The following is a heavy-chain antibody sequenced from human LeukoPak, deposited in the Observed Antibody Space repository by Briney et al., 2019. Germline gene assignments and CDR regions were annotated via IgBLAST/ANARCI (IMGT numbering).Heavy chain of an antibody. V-gene: IGHV3-11*01. CDR1: GFTFSDYY. CDR2: ISSSGSTI. J-gene: IGHJ3*02. Sequence: GGSLRLSCAASGFTFSDYYMSWIRQAPGKGLEWVSYISSSGSTIYYADSVKGRFTISRDNAKNSLYLQMNSLRAEDTAVYYCAKDGLKRRTHAFDIWGQGTMVTVSS. CDR3: AKDGLKRRTHAFDI.